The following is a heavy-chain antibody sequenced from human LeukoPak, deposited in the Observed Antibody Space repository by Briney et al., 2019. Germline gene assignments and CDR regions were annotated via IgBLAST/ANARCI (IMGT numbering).Heavy chain of an antibody. J-gene: IGHJ5*02. CDR3: AREGGIAAAESSYNWFDP. Sequence: GSVKVSCKASGYTFTGYYMHWVRQAPGQGLEWMGWINPNSGGTNYAQKFQGRVTMTRDTSISTAYMELSRLRSDDTAVYYCAREGGIAAAESSYNWFDPWGQGALVTVSS. CDR1: GYTFTGYY. CDR2: INPNSGGT. D-gene: IGHD6-13*01. V-gene: IGHV1-2*02.